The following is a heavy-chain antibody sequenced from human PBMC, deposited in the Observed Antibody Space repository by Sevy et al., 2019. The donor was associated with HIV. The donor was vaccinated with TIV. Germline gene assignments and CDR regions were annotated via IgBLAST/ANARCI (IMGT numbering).Heavy chain of an antibody. Sequence: GGSLRLSCAASGFTFSDHYMDWVRQAPGKGLVWVGRTRNKANSYTTEYAASVKGRFTISRDDSKNSLYLQMNSLKTEDTAVYYCARGGGSGSYYINAFDYWGQGTLVTVSS. CDR1: GFTFSDHY. V-gene: IGHV3-72*01. J-gene: IGHJ4*02. D-gene: IGHD1-26*01. CDR3: ARGGGSGSYYINAFDY. CDR2: TRNKANSYTT.